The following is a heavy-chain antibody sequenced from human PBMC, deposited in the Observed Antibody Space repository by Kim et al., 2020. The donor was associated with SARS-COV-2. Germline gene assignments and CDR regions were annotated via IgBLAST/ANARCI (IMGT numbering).Heavy chain of an antibody. J-gene: IGHJ4*02. Sequence: ASVKVSCKASGYTFTSYGISWVRQAPGQGLEWMGWISGYNGNTNYAQKLQGRVTMTTDTTTSTAYMELRSLRSDDTAVYYCARAHPIYGDFDYWGQGTLVTVSS. D-gene: IGHD4-17*01. V-gene: IGHV1-18*01. CDR1: GYTFTSYG. CDR3: ARAHPIYGDFDY. CDR2: ISGYNGNT.